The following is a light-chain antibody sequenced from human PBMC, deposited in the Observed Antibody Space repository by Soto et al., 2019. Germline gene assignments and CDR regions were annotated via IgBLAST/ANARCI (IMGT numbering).Light chain of an antibody. V-gene: IGKV1-39*01. CDR3: QESYSNLWGT. J-gene: IGKJ1*01. CDR2: GAS. Sequence: DIQITQSPSSLSASVGDRVTITCRTSQSINSYLNWYQQKPGKAPKLLIYGASSLQSGVPLRFSGSGSGTDFTLTISSLQHEAFATYYCQESYSNLWGTCGQGTKVDI. CDR1: QSINSY.